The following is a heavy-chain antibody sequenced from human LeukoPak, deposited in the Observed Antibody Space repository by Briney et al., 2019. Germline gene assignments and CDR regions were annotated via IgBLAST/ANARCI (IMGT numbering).Heavy chain of an antibody. CDR3: ARSGYYDSSGYFDY. CDR1: GGSIRSYY. V-gene: IGHV4-4*07. D-gene: IGHD3-22*01. CDR2: IYTSGST. J-gene: IGHJ4*02. Sequence: PSETLSLTCTVSGGSIRSYYWSWIRQPAGKGLEWIGRIYTSGSTNYNPSLKSRVTMSVDTSKNQFSLKLNSVTAADTAVYYCARSGYYDSSGYFDYWGQGTLVTVSS.